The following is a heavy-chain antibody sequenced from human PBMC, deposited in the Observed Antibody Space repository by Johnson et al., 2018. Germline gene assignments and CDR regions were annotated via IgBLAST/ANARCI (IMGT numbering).Heavy chain of an antibody. V-gene: IGHV3-7*01. J-gene: IGHJ3*02. CDR2: IKPDGSEK. Sequence: VQLVESGGGLVQPGGSLRLSCTASGFTFSNYWMRWVRQAPGKGLEWVAYIKPDGSEKSYVDSVKGRLTIFSDNAKNSLYLQMDSLRAEDTAVYYCARAPYFVGAFDIWGQGTMVAVSS. CDR1: GFTFSNYW. D-gene: IGHD3-10*02. CDR3: ARAPYFVGAFDI.